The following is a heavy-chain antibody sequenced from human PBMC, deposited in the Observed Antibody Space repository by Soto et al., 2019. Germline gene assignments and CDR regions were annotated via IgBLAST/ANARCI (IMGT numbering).Heavy chain of an antibody. V-gene: IGHV1-69*13. Sequence: ASVKVSCKASGGTFSSYAISWVRQAPGQGLEWMGGIIPIFGTANYAQKFQGRVTITADESTSTAYMELSSLRSEDTAVYYCARDLRDYYDSSGYSPFDYWGKGTLVTVSS. CDR2: IIPIFGTA. J-gene: IGHJ4*02. D-gene: IGHD3-22*01. CDR1: GGTFSSYA. CDR3: ARDLRDYYDSSGYSPFDY.